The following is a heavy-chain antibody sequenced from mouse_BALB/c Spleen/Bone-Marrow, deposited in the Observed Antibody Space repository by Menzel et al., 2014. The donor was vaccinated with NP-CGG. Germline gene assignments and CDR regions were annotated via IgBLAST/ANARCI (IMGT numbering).Heavy chain of an antibody. V-gene: IGHV5-4*02. D-gene: IGHD2-4*01. Sequence: EVQRVESGGGLVKPGGSPKLSCAASGFTFSDYYMYWVRQTPEERLEWVATISDGGSYTYYPDSVKGRFTISRDNAKNNLYLQMSSLKSEDTAMYYCARVSYDYFDYWGQGTTLTVSS. CDR2: ISDGGSYT. J-gene: IGHJ2*01. CDR3: ARVSYDYFDY. CDR1: GFTFSDYY.